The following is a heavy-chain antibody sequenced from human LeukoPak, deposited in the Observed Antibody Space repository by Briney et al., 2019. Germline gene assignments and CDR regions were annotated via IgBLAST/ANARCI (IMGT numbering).Heavy chain of an antibody. CDR3: ARGKSRGSHIDY. CDR1: GGSIGSYY. J-gene: IGHJ4*02. D-gene: IGHD1-26*01. CDR2: IHYTGST. V-gene: IGHV4-59*08. Sequence: SETLSLTCTVSGGSIGSYYWSWIRQSPGKGLECIGYIHYTGSTNYNPSLKSRVTISVDTSKNQFSLKLRSVTAADTAVYFCARGKSRGSHIDYWGQGTLVTVSS.